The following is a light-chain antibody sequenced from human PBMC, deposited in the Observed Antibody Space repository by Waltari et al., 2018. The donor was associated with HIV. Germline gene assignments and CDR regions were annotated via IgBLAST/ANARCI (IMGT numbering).Light chain of an antibody. CDR3: CSYAAGTTWG. CDR2: EVS. Sequence: QSALTQPPSVSGSPGQSIPISCPGTRSDVGSYNLVSWYQQHPGKAPKLMIYEVSKRPSGVSNRFSGSKSDSTASLTISGLQAEDEADYYCCSYAAGTTWGFGGGTSLTVL. V-gene: IGLV2-23*02. CDR1: RSDVGSYNL. J-gene: IGLJ3*02.